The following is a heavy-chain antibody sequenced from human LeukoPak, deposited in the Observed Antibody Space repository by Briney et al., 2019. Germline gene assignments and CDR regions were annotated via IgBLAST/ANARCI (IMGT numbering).Heavy chain of an antibody. J-gene: IGHJ6*03. CDR2: IYTSGST. D-gene: IGHD6-19*01. CDR1: GGSISSGSYY. V-gene: IGHV4-61*02. CDR3: ARGGGWHEMDYYYYYMDV. Sequence: SETLSLTCTVSGGSISSGSYYWSWIRQPAGKGLEWIGRIYTSGSTNYNPSLKSRVTISVDTSKNQFSLKLSSVTAADTAVYYCARGGGWHEMDYYYYYMDVWGKGTTVTISS.